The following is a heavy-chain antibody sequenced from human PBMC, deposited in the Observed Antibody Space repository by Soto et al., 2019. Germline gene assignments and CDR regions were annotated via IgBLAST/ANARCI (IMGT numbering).Heavy chain of an antibody. CDR1: GFTFSTYW. CDR2: INGDGSTT. D-gene: IGHD1-20*01. Sequence: EVQLVESGGGLVQPGGSLRLSCAASGFTFSTYWMHWVRQGPGKGLVWLSRINGDGSTTEYADSVKGRFTISRGNAKNMLYLQIHSLRVEDTAVYYCARDDNPDYWGQGTLVTVSS. CDR3: ARDDNPDY. J-gene: IGHJ4*02. V-gene: IGHV3-74*03.